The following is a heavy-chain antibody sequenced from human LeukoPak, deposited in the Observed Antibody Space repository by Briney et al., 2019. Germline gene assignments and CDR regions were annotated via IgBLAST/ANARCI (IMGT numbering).Heavy chain of an antibody. J-gene: IGHJ5*02. Sequence: PGGSLRLSCAASGFTFSSYSMTWVRQAPGKGLEWVSSISSSSAYIYYADSVKGRFTISRDNAKNSLYLQMNSLRAEDTAVYFCARTTVTPSWFDPWGQGTLVTVSS. D-gene: IGHD4-17*01. CDR3: ARTTVTPSWFDP. CDR2: ISSSSAYI. V-gene: IGHV3-21*01. CDR1: GFTFSSYS.